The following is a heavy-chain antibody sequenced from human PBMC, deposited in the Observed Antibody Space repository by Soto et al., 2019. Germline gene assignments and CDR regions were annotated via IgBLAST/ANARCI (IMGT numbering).Heavy chain of an antibody. CDR3: ARVLGSCSSTSCYIWFDY. V-gene: IGHV3-23*01. Sequence: GGSVRLSCAASGFTFSTYAMSWVRQAPGKGLEWVSAISGSGGSTYYADPVKGRFTISRDNSKNTLYLQMNSLRADDTAVHYCARVLGSCSSTSCYIWFDYWGQGTLVTVSS. J-gene: IGHJ4*02. D-gene: IGHD2-2*02. CDR2: ISGSGGST. CDR1: GFTFSTYA.